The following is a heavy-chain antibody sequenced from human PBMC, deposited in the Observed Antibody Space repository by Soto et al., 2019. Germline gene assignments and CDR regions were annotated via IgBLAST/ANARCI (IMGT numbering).Heavy chain of an antibody. CDR1: GFTFSSYW. J-gene: IGHJ5*02. D-gene: IGHD2-2*01. CDR2: IKQDGSEK. CDR3: ARDLGYCSSTSCYGSWFDP. V-gene: IGHV3-7*01. Sequence: GGSLRLSCAASGFTFSSYWMSWVRQAPGKGLEWVANIKQDGSEKYYVDSVKGRFTISRDNAKNLLYLQMNSLRAEDTAVYYCARDLGYCSSTSCYGSWFDPWGQGTLVTVSS.